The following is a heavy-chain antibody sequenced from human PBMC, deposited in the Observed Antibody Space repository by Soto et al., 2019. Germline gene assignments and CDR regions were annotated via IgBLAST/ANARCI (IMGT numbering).Heavy chain of an antibody. Sequence: SETLSLTCTVSGGSISSGGYYWSWIRQHPGKGLEWIGYIYYSGTTSYNPSLNSRVTMSVDTSKNQFSLKVNSVTAADTAVYYCARGRRSGYDILTGYLTREYYFDYWGQGTLVTVSS. CDR2: IYYSGTT. V-gene: IGHV4-61*08. J-gene: IGHJ4*02. CDR3: ARGRRSGYDILTGYLTREYYFDY. CDR1: GGSISSGGYY. D-gene: IGHD3-9*01.